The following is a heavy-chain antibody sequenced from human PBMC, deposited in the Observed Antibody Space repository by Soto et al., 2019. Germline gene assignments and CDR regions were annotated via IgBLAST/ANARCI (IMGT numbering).Heavy chain of an antibody. CDR1: GGSISSGGYS. J-gene: IGHJ4*02. CDR3: ARGLGQQLVVDY. D-gene: IGHD6-6*01. V-gene: IGHV4-30-2*01. CDR2: IYHSGST. Sequence: QLQLQESGSGLVKPSQTLSLTCAVSGGSISSGGYSWSWIRQPPGKGLEWIGYIYHSGSTYYNPALKSRVTISVDRSKNQFSLKLSAVSAADKAVYYCARGLGQQLVVDYWGQGTLVTVSS.